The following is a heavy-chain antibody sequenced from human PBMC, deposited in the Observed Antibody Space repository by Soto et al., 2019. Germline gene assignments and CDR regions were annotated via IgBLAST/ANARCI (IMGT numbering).Heavy chain of an antibody. V-gene: IGHV4-34*01. CDR2: INPSGST. J-gene: IGHJ4*02. Sequence: PSETLSLTCAVYGESFSGYFWNWIRQPPGMGLEWIGEINPSGSTNYNPSLKSRVTISVDAFRNQFSLRLSSVTAADTAVYYCARRKSSGWYYFDYWGQGTLVTVS. D-gene: IGHD6-19*01. CDR1: GESFSGYF. CDR3: ARRKSSGWYYFDY.